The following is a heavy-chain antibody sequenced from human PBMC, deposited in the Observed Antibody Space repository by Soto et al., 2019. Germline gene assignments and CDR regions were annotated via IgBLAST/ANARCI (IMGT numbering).Heavy chain of an antibody. Sequence: GGSLRLSCAASGFTFSIYAMSWVRHAPGKGLEWVSAISGSGGSTYYADSVKGRFTISRDNSKNTLYLQMNSLRAEDTAVYYCAKNHYSGEYVLYYYYGMDVWGQGTTVTVSS. D-gene: IGHD4-17*01. CDR2: ISGSGGST. J-gene: IGHJ6*02. CDR3: AKNHYSGEYVLYYYYGMDV. CDR1: GFTFSIYA. V-gene: IGHV3-23*01.